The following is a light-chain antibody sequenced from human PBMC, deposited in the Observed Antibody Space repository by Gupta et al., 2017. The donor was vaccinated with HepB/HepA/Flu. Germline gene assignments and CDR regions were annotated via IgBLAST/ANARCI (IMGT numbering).Light chain of an antibody. Sequence: DIQMTQSPSSVSAFVGDRVTITCRASQGVSNRLAWYQQKPGKVPKLLIYAASNLKSGVPSRFSGSGSGTDFTLTITNLQPEDFATYYCQQFNRFPPTFGQGTKVEIK. V-gene: IGKV1-12*01. CDR2: AAS. J-gene: IGKJ2*01. CDR3: QQFNRFPPT. CDR1: QGVSNR.